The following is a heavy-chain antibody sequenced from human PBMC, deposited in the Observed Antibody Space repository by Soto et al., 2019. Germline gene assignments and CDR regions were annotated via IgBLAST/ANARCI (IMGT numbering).Heavy chain of an antibody. D-gene: IGHD2-15*01. Sequence: PSETLSLTCTVSGGSVSSGSYYWSWIRQPPGKGLEWIGYIYYSRSTNYNPSLKSRVTISVDTSKNQFSLKLSSVTAADTAVYYCARRGYGGISYNWFDPWGQGTMVTVSS. CDR1: GGSVSSGSYY. V-gene: IGHV4-61*01. CDR3: ARRGYGGISYNWFDP. CDR2: IYYSRST. J-gene: IGHJ5*02.